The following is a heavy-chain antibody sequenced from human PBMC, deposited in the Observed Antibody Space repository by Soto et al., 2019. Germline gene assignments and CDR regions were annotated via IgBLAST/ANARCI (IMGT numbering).Heavy chain of an antibody. Sequence: GGSLRLSCLASGFTFSDYAMTWVRHVPGRGLEWVASLDGAGGSTYYADSVRGRFTISRDNSQNTLFLQMKRLTVDDTAIYYCAAPRDEYGSGVSWFTYGMDIWGQGTTVTVS. CDR1: GFTFSDYA. J-gene: IGHJ6*02. V-gene: IGHV3-23*01. CDR3: AAPRDEYGSGVSWFTYGMDI. D-gene: IGHD3-10*01. CDR2: LDGAGGST.